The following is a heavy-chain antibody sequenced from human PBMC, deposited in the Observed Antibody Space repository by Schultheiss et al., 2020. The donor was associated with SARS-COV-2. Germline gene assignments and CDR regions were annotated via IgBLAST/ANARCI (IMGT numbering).Heavy chain of an antibody. CDR3: AKDRGTMTLSFFDY. CDR1: GFTFSSYG. CDR2: ISYDGSNK. Sequence: GESLKISCAASGFTFSSYGMHWVRQAPGKGQEWVAVISYDGSNKYYADSVKGRFTISRDNSKNTLYLQMNSLRAEDTAVYYCAKDRGTMTLSFFDYWGQGTLVTVSS. J-gene: IGHJ4*02. V-gene: IGHV3-30*18. D-gene: IGHD2-2*01.